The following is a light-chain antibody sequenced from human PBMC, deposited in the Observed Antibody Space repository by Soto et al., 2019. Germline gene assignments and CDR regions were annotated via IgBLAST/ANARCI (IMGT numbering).Light chain of an antibody. CDR3: QQYNQWPQFT. Sequence: ILMTQSPVILSVSPGERATLSCRASQSVSNKLAWYQQRPGRAPSLLIYGASTRATGIPARFSGSGSGTEFTLTISSLQSEDFALYSCQQYNQWPQFTFGPGTRVDIK. CDR2: GAS. V-gene: IGKV3-15*01. J-gene: IGKJ3*01. CDR1: QSVSNK.